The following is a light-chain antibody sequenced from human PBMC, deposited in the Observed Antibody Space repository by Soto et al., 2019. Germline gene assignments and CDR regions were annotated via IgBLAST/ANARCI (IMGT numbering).Light chain of an antibody. V-gene: IGKV3-15*01. CDR1: QTVASN. CDR3: QEYHNWPPQYT. CDR2: GAS. J-gene: IGKJ2*01. Sequence: EIVMTQSPATLSVSPGERATLSCRASQTVASNLAWYQQKPGQAPRLLIHGASSRATGVPARFSGSGSGTESTLTTSSLPSEDFAVYYCQEYHNWPPQYTFGQGTKLQIK.